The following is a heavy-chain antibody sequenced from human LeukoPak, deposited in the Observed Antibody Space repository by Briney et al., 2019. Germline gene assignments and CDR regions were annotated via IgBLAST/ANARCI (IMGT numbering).Heavy chain of an antibody. D-gene: IGHD2-2*01. CDR2: ISYDGSNK. CDR1: GFTFSSYG. J-gene: IGHJ5*02. V-gene: IGHV3-30*18. CDR3: AKAGLWRSTSCQGDWFDP. Sequence: GGSLRLSCAAAGFTFSSYGMHGVRQAPGKGLERVAVISYDGSNKYYADSVKGRFTISRDNSKTTLYLQMNSMRAEDTAVYYCAKAGLWRSTSCQGDWFDPWGQGTLVTVSS.